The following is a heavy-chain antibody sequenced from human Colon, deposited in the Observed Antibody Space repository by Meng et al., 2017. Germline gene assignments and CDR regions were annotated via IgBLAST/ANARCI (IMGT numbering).Heavy chain of an antibody. Sequence: QVHLQQSGPGLGKPSETLSLTCTVSGGSISSYYWSWIRQPPGKGLEWIGYISYSGSTNYNPSLKSRVTISVDTSKNRFSLRLSSVTAADTAAYYCARGIAVADNWFDPWGQGTLVTVSS. J-gene: IGHJ5*02. CDR2: ISYSGST. D-gene: IGHD6-19*01. CDR1: GGSISSYY. V-gene: IGHV4-59*01. CDR3: ARGIAVADNWFDP.